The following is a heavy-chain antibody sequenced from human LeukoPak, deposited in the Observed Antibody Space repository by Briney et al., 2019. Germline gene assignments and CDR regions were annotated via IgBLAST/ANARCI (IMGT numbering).Heavy chain of an antibody. CDR3: ARDRSPYSSSSDGYFDY. Sequence: GGSLRLSCAASAFPFSSYGMHWVRQAPGKGLEWVAVISYDGSNKYYADSVKGRFTISRDNSKNTLYLQMNSLRAEDTAVYYCARDRSPYSSSSDGYFDYWGQGTLVTVSS. CDR2: ISYDGSNK. CDR1: AFPFSSYG. D-gene: IGHD6-6*01. J-gene: IGHJ4*02. V-gene: IGHV3-30*03.